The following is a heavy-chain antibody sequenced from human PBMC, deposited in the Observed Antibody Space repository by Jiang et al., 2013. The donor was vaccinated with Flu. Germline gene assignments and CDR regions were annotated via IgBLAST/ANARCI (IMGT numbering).Heavy chain of an antibody. CDR1: GFTFSYYA. J-gene: IGHJ4*02. Sequence: QLVESGGGVVQPGGSLRLSCAASGFTFSYYAMHWVRQAPGKGLEWLTFIRFDGTETYYADSVKGRFTISRDNSKNTLYLQMNSLSPEDTAIYYCATLRGSSYDTYLADYWGQGTLVTVSS. V-gene: IGHV3-30*02. D-gene: IGHD3-9*01. CDR2: IRFDGTET. CDR3: ATLRGSSYDTYLADY.